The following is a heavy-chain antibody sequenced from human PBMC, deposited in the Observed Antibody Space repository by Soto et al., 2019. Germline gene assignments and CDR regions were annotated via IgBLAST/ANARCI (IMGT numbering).Heavy chain of an antibody. CDR3: ARRGGSSSGYYYYAMDV. CDR1: SDSMNSGGYY. J-gene: IGHJ6*02. Sequence: QVQLQESGPGLVKPSQTLSLTCSVSSDSMNSGGYYWIWIRQHPGKGLEWLGYIYSNGDTYYNPSLKSRVTISVDTSKNQFSLNLTSVTASDTAVYYCARRGGSSSGYYYYAMDVWGQGTTVTVAS. D-gene: IGHD6-6*01. V-gene: IGHV4-31*03. CDR2: IYSNGDT.